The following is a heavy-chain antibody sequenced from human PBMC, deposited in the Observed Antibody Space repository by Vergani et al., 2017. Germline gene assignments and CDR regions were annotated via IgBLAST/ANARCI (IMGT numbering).Heavy chain of an antibody. Sequence: QVQLVESGGGVVQPGRSLRLSCAASGFTFSSYGMHWVRQAPGKGLEWVAVISYDGSNKYYADSVKGRFTISRDNSKNTLYLQMNSLRAEDTAVYYCAKDLTVVTPSSYYYYGMDVWGQGTTVTVSS. D-gene: IGHD4-23*01. CDR2: ISYDGSNK. CDR1: GFTFSSYG. CDR3: AKDLTVVTPSSYYYYGMDV. V-gene: IGHV3-30*18. J-gene: IGHJ6*02.